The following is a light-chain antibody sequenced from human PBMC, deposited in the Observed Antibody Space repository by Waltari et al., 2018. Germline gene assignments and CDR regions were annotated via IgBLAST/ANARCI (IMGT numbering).Light chain of an antibody. CDR3: YSAADNHRVL. J-gene: IGLJ2*01. Sequence: SSELTQPASVSVSLGQTAVITCPGDILAKKYGRWFQQKPGQAPVLFIYKDIERPSGIPDRFSGSSSGTTLTLTISGAQVEDETAYYCYSAADNHRVLFGGGTK. CDR2: KDI. CDR1: ILAKKY. V-gene: IGLV3-27*01.